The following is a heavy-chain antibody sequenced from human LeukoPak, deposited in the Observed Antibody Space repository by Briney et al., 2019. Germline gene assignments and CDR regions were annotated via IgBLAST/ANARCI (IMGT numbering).Heavy chain of an antibody. CDR3: AKGRYYYDNSDAFEI. Sequence: GGSLRLSCAASGFTFSSYAMSWVRQAPGKGLEWVSTISGSGSSTNYADSVKGRFTISRDNSKNTLYLQMNSLRAEDTAVYHCAKGRYYYDNSDAFEIWGQGTMVTVSS. D-gene: IGHD3-22*01. CDR2: ISGSGSST. J-gene: IGHJ3*02. V-gene: IGHV3-23*01. CDR1: GFTFSSYA.